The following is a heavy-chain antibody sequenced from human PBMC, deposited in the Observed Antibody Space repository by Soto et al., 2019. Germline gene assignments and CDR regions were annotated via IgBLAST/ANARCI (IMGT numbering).Heavy chain of an antibody. CDR1: GFTFSSYW. CDR2: INSDGSST. J-gene: IGHJ6*02. V-gene: IGHV3-74*01. CDR3: ASMTVHYYGMDV. Sequence: GGSLRLSCAASGFTFSSYWMHWVRQAPGKGLVWVSRINSDGSSTSYADSVKGRFTISRDNAKNTLYLQMNSLRAEDTAVYYCASMTVHYYGMDVWGQGTTVTVSS.